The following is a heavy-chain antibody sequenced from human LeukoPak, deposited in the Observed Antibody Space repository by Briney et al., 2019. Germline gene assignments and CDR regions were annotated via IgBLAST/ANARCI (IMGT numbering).Heavy chain of an antibody. J-gene: IGHJ6*04. CDR1: EFSVGSNY. V-gene: IGHV3-48*03. CDR3: AELGITMIGGV. CDR2: ISSSGSTT. D-gene: IGHD3-10*02. Sequence: TGGSLRLSCAASEFSVGSNYMTWVRQAPGKGLEWVSYISSSGSTTYYADSVKGRFTISRDNAKNSLYLQMNSLRAEDTAVYYCAELGITMIGGVWGKGTTVTISS.